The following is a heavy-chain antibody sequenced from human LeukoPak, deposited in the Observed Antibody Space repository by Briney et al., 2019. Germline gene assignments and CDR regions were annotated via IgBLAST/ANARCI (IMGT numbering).Heavy chain of an antibody. Sequence: GGSLRLSCAVSGITLSNYGMSWVRQAPGKGLEWVAGISDSGGSTNYADSVKGRFTISRDNSKNTLYLQMNSLRAEDTALYYCAKDCTSTNCYVDYWGQGTLVTVSS. V-gene: IGHV3-23*01. CDR3: AKDCTSTNCYVDY. D-gene: IGHD2-2*01. CDR2: ISDSGGST. J-gene: IGHJ4*02. CDR1: GITLSNYG.